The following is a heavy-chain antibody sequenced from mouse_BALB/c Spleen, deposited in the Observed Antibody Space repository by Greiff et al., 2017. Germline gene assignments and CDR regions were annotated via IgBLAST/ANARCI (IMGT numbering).Heavy chain of an antibody. J-gene: IGHJ1*01. V-gene: IGHV2-2*02. CDR1: GFSLTSYG. CDR2: IWSGGST. CDR3: ARSAGYTYWYFDV. D-gene: IGHD2-2*01. Sequence: QVQLKESGPGLVQPSQSLSITCTVSGFSLTSYGVHWVRQSPGKGLEWLGVIWSGGSTDYNAAFISRLSISKDNSKSQVFFKMNSLQANDTAIYYCARSAGYTYWYFDVWGAGTTVTVSS.